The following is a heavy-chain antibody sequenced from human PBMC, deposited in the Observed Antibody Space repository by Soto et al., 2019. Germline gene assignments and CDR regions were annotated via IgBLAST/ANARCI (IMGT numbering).Heavy chain of an antibody. Sequence: GESLKISCKGSGFSFTNYWISWVRQMPGKGLEWMGNIDPVDSHANYSPSFQGHVTFSVDTSISTAYLQWSSLKASDTATYFCARIESIARNWFDPWGQGTLVTVS. CDR3: ARIESIARNWFDP. CDR1: GFSFTNYW. J-gene: IGHJ5*02. CDR2: IDPVDSHA. D-gene: IGHD6-13*01. V-gene: IGHV5-10-1*01.